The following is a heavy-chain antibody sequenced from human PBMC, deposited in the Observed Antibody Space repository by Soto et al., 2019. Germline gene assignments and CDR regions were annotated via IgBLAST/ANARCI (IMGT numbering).Heavy chain of an antibody. CDR3: ARNPPMTRGNGMDD. D-gene: IGHD3-10*01. J-gene: IGHJ6*02. Sequence: EVQLVESGGGLVQPGGSLRLSCAASGFTFSSYWMSWVRQAPGKGLEWVANMKQDGIEKYYVDSVKGRFTISRDNAKNSQYLQMNRLRAEDTAVYYCARNPPMTRGNGMDDWGQWNTVTVSS. CDR2: MKQDGIEK. CDR1: GFTFSSYW. V-gene: IGHV3-7*03.